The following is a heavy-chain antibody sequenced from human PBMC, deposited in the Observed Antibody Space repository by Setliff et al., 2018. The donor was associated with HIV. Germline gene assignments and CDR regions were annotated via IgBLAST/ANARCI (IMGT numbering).Heavy chain of an antibody. J-gene: IGHJ6*03. Sequence: SETLSLTCSVSGVSIVSGGFYFSWIRHHPGKGLEWIGTVYYTGKTYYNPSLQSRLTMSADTSKNQLYLKINSVTAADTAVYYCGRTMTYYYLCMDVWGNGTTVTVSS. V-gene: IGHV4-31*03. CDR3: GRTMTYYYLCMDV. CDR2: VYYTGKT. CDR1: GVSIVSGGFY.